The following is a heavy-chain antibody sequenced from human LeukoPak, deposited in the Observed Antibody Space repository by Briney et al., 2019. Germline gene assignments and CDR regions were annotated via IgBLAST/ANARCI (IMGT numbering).Heavy chain of an antibody. CDR1: EFTFDNYA. J-gene: IGHJ5*02. CDR2: INHSGST. V-gene: IGHV4-34*01. D-gene: IGHD3-3*01. CDR3: ARRGPTYYDFWSGYPPYNWFDP. Sequence: GSLRLSCAASEFTFDNYAMSWVRQPPRKGLEWIGEINHSGSTNYNPSLKSRVTISVDTSKNQFSLKLSSVTAADTAVYYCARRGPTYYDFWSGYPPYNWFDPWGQGTLVTVSS.